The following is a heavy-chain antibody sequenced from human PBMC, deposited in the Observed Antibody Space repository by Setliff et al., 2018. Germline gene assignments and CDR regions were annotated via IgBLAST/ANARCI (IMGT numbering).Heavy chain of an antibody. D-gene: IGHD1-20*01. CDR2: INPISGAT. Sequence: ASVKVSCKASGYTFTDYYIYWVRQAPGQGLQWMGRINPISGATDYAQKFQGRVTITRDTSASTAYMELSSLRSEDTAVYYFARDNTGYITGIPYYYYYYMDVWGKGTTVTVSS. CDR1: GYTFTDYY. CDR3: ARDNTGYITGIPYYYYYYMDV. V-gene: IGHV1-2*06. J-gene: IGHJ6*03.